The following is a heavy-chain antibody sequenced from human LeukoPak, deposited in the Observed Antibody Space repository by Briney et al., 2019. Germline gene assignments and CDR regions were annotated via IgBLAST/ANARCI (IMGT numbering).Heavy chain of an antibody. CDR3: ARADSVPAGDYHYWYMDV. D-gene: IGHD6-13*01. V-gene: IGHV1-2*02. CDR2: INLNSGDT. CDR1: GFTLVDY. J-gene: IGHJ6*03. Sequence: GASVKVSCKASGFTLVDYIHWVRQDPRQGLQWMGWINLNSGDTEYAQKFQGRVTMTRDTSVSTVYMELSSLRSDDTAVYYCARADSVPAGDYHYWYMDVWGKGTTVTVSS.